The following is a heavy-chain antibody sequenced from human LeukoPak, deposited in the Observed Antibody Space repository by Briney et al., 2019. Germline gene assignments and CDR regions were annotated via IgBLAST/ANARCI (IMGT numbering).Heavy chain of an antibody. CDR2: MNPNSGAT. V-gene: IGHV1-2*02. Sequence: ASVKVSCKASGYTFTGYAMHWVRQAPGQGPEWMGWMNPNSGATNYAQKFQGRVTMTRDTSISTAYMELSSLRSDDTAVYYCARGSSAWYHDYWGQGTLVTVS. J-gene: IGHJ4*02. D-gene: IGHD6-19*01. CDR3: ARGSSAWYHDY. CDR1: GYTFTGYA.